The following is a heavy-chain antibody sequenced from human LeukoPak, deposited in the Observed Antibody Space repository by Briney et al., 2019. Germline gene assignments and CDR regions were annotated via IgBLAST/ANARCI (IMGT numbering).Heavy chain of an antibody. D-gene: IGHD3-9*01. J-gene: IGHJ6*02. Sequence: GASVTVSCKVSGYTLTELSMHWVRQAPGKGLEWMGGFDPEDGETIYAQKFQGRVTMTEDTSTDTAYMELSSLRSEDTAVYYCARDPPPYYDILTGYYKQYYYYGMDVWGQGTTVTVSS. V-gene: IGHV1-24*01. CDR3: ARDPPPYYDILTGYYKQYYYYGMDV. CDR2: FDPEDGET. CDR1: GYTLTELS.